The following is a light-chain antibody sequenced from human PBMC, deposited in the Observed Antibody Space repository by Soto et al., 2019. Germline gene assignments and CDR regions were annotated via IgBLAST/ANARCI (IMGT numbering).Light chain of an antibody. CDR3: QQRSNWPQYT. CDR1: QSVSSY. Sequence: EIELTQSPATLSLSPGERATLSCRASQSVSSYLAWYQQKPGQAPRLLIYDASNRATGIPARFSGSGSGTDFTLTISSLEPEDFAVYYCQQRSNWPQYTFGQGTKLEIK. CDR2: DAS. J-gene: IGKJ2*01. V-gene: IGKV3-11*01.